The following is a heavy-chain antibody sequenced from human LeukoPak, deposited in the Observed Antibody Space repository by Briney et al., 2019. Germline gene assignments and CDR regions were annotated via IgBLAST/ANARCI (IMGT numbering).Heavy chain of an antibody. D-gene: IGHD3-3*01. CDR2: IHQDGSEK. CDR3: ARDWSGFSTSNDC. J-gene: IGHJ4*02. V-gene: IGHV3-7*04. Sequence: GGSLRLSCAASGFTFSRHWMSWVRQAPGKGLEWVAIIHQDGSEKYYVDSVKGRFTISRDNAKNSLYLEMNSLRAEDTAVYYCARDWSGFSTSNDCWGQGTLVTVSS. CDR1: GFTFSRHW.